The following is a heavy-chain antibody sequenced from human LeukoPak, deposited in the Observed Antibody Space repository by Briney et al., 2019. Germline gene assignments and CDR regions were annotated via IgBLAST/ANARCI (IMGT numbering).Heavy chain of an antibody. J-gene: IGHJ5*02. V-gene: IGHV3-33*01. CDR1: GFTFSSYG. D-gene: IGHD3-10*01. CDR3: ARDQLYYGTGSYLIDL. Sequence: PGRSLRLSCAASGFTFSSYGMHWVRQAPGKGLEWVAIIWSDGSNKYYADSVKGRFTISRDNSKNTLYLQMNSLRAEDTAVYYCARDQLYYGTGSYLIDLWGQGTLVTVSS. CDR2: IWSDGSNK.